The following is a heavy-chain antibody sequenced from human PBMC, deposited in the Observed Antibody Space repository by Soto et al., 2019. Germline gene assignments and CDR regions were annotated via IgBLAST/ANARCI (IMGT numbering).Heavy chain of an antibody. CDR3: ARTGSVTTGAYFFYCMDV. D-gene: IGHD4-17*01. J-gene: IGHJ6*02. V-gene: IGHV3-7*01. Sequence: GSLRLSCGASGFTFSSYWMRWVRQAPGKGLEWVANIKQDGSEKYYVDSVKGRFTISRDNAKHSLYLQMHSLSAEDTAVYYCARTGSVTTGAYFFYCMDVRGQGTTV. CDR2: IKQDGSEK. CDR1: GFTFSSYW.